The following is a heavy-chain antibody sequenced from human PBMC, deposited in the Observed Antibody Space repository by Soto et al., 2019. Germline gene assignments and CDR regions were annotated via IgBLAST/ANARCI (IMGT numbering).Heavy chain of an antibody. Sequence: QVQLQESGPGLVKPSETLSLTCTVSGGSISSYYWSWIRQPPGKGLEWIGYIYYSGSTNYNPSLKSRVNISVDTSKTQFSLKLSSVTAADTAVYDCARHPSVADYPGSYYFDYWGQGTLVTVSS. CDR2: IYYSGST. D-gene: IGHD6-19*01. V-gene: IGHV4-59*08. CDR1: GGSISSYY. J-gene: IGHJ4*02. CDR3: ARHPSVADYPGSYYFDY.